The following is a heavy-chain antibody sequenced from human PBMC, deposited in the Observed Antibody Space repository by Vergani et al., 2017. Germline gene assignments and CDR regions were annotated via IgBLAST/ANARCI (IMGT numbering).Heavy chain of an antibody. CDR1: GASINNDFYH. Sequence: QVQLQESGPGLVKPSQTLSLTCTVSGASINNDFYHWHWIRQPAGKGLEWIGRIYVSGITDYNSSLQSRVSMSVDTSKNQFSLTLTSVTAADTAVYYCARDNKQLRPRALALWGQGTMVTVS. D-gene: IGHD4-23*01. CDR2: IYVSGIT. J-gene: IGHJ3*01. CDR3: ARDNKQLRPRALAL. V-gene: IGHV4-61*02.